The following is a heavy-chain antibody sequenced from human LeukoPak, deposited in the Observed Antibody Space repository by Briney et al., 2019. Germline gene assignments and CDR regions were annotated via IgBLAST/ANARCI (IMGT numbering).Heavy chain of an antibody. Sequence: PGGSLRLSCAASGFTFSSYGMHWVRQAPGKGLEWVAFIRYDGSNKYYADSVKGRFTISRDNSKNTLYLQMNSLRAEDTAVYYCAKSYCGGDCRSGYYYYYMDVWGKGTTVTVSS. CDR1: GFTFSSYG. V-gene: IGHV3-30*02. CDR2: IRYDGSNK. CDR3: AKSYCGGDCRSGYYYYYMDV. D-gene: IGHD2-21*01. J-gene: IGHJ6*03.